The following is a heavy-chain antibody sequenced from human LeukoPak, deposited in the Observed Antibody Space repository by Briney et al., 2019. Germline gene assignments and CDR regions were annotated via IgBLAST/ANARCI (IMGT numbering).Heavy chain of an antibody. V-gene: IGHV3-66*02. D-gene: IGHD3-22*01. Sequence: GGSLRLSCAASGFTVSSNYMSWVRQAPGKGLEWVSVIYSGGSTYYADSVKGRFTISRDNSKNTLYLQMNSLRAEDTAVYYCAKDQSYDSSGYYQKGSEYFQHWGQGTLVTVSS. CDR3: AKDQSYDSSGYYQKGSEYFQH. CDR2: IYSGGST. CDR1: GFTVSSNY. J-gene: IGHJ1*01.